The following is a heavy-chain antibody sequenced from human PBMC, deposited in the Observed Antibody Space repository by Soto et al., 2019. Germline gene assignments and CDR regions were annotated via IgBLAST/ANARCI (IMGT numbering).Heavy chain of an antibody. CDR3: AKKVNSGSGSQYFDY. CDR2: FRAGGDDGTT. Sequence: LRLSCAASGFTFSSYTMSWVRQAPGKGLEWVSGFRAGGDDGTTYYADSVKGRFTISRENSKNTLFLQMNSLRAEDTAIYYCAKKVNSGSGSQYFDYFGQGTLVTVST. V-gene: IGHV3-23*01. D-gene: IGHD3-10*01. CDR1: GFTFSSYT. J-gene: IGHJ4*02.